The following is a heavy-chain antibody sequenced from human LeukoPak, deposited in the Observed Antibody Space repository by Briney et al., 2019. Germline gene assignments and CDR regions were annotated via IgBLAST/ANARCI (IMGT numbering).Heavy chain of an antibody. D-gene: IGHD2-15*01. CDR1: GFTFSTYI. CDR3: VKGTYTAAH. CDR2: ISYDGSKK. Sequence: GGSLRLSCAASGFTFSTYIMHWVRHAPGKGLEWVAVISYDGSKKYYADSVKGRFTISRDNSKNTLYLQMDSLRAEDTAVYYCVKGTYTAAHWGQGTLVTVSS. J-gene: IGHJ4*02. V-gene: IGHV3-30-3*01.